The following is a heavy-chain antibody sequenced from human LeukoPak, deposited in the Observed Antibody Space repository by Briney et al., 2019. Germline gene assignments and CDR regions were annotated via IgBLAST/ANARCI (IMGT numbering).Heavy chain of an antibody. J-gene: IGHJ4*02. CDR2: ISYDGSNK. D-gene: IGHD3-22*01. V-gene: IGHV3-30*18. CDR1: GFTFSSYG. CDR3: AKENYYDSSGYFSFYFDY. Sequence: QSGGSLRLSCAASGFTFSSYGMHWVRQAPGKGLEWVAIISYDGSNKYYADSVKGRFTISRENSNHTLYLQMNSLRAQDTAVYYCAKENYYDSSGYFSFYFDYWGQGTLVTVSS.